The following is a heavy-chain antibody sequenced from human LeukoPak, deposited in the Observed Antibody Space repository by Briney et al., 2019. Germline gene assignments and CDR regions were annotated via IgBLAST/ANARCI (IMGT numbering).Heavy chain of an antibody. Sequence: GASVKVSCKASGGTFSSYAISWVRQAPGQGLEWMGGIIPIFGTANYAQKFQGRVTMTRNTSISTAYMELSSLRSEDTAVYYCARGKHYYGSSPPLNWFDPWGQGTLVTVSS. CDR1: GGTFSSYA. CDR3: ARGKHYYGSSPPLNWFDP. CDR2: IIPIFGTA. D-gene: IGHD3-10*01. J-gene: IGHJ5*02. V-gene: IGHV1-69*05.